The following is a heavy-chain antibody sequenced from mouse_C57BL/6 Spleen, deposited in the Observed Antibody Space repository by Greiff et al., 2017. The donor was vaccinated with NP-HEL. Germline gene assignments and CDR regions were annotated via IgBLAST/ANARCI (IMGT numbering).Heavy chain of an antibody. CDR2: ISGGGGNT. J-gene: IGHJ3*01. V-gene: IGHV5-9*01. D-gene: IGHD2-4*01. Sequence: DVKLVESGGGLVKPGGSLKLSCAASGFTFSSYTMSWVRQTPEKRLEWVATISGGGGNTYYPDSVKGRFTISRDNAKNTLYLQMSSLRSEDTALYYCARPLYDYDWFAYWGQGTLVTVSA. CDR3: ARPLYDYDWFAY. CDR1: GFTFSSYT.